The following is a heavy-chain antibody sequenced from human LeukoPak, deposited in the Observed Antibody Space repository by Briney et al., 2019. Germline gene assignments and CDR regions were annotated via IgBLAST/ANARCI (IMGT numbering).Heavy chain of an antibody. CDR1: GFTFSDYY. Sequence: KPGGSLRLSCAASGFTFSDYYMSWIRQAPGKGLEWVSYISISGSTIYYADSVKGRFTISRDNAKNSLYLQMNSLRGEDTAVYYCARVLFDWNYRGFDSWGEGTLVTVSS. CDR3: ARVLFDWNYRGFDS. D-gene: IGHD1-7*01. J-gene: IGHJ4*02. CDR2: ISISGSTI. V-gene: IGHV3-11*01.